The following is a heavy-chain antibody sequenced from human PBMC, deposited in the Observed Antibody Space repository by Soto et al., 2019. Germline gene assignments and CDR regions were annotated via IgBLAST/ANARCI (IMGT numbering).Heavy chain of an antibody. D-gene: IGHD3-3*01. CDR3: ARDRGIFGVGDYYYSMDV. CDR2: ITSSSTYI. CDR1: GFNFSTYS. Sequence: EVQLVESGGGLVKPGGSLRLSCAASGFNFSTYSMNWVRQAPGKGLEWVSSITSSSTYIYYSDSVKGRFTISRDNAKNSLYLQMNSLRAEDTAVYYCARDRGIFGVGDYYYSMDVCGKGTTVTVSS. V-gene: IGHV3-21*01. J-gene: IGHJ6*03.